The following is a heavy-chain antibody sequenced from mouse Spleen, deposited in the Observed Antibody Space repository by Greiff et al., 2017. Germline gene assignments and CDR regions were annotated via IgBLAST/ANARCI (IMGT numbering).Heavy chain of an antibody. D-gene: IGHD1-1*01. Sequence: QVQLQQPGAELVKPGASVKLSCKASGYTFTSYWMHWVKQRPGQGLEWIGMIHPNSGSTNYNEKFKSKATLTVDKSSSTAYMQLSSLTSEDSAVYYCARGGTTMVAPSRFAYWGQGTLVTVSA. CDR3: ARGGTTMVAPSRFAY. CDR2: IHPNSGST. V-gene: IGHV1-64*01. J-gene: IGHJ3*01. CDR1: GYTFTSYW.